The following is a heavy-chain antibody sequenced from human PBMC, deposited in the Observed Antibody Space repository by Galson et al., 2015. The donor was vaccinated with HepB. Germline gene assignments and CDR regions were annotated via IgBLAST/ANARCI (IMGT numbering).Heavy chain of an antibody. CDR3: AKDDVNDFWNAYYFDY. Sequence: SLRLSCAASGFTFSDYGMHWIRQAPGKGLEWVAVISYDGSNKYYADSVKGRFTISRDNSKNTLYLQMNSLRAEDAAVYYCAKDDVNDFWNAYYFDYWGQGTVVTVSS. D-gene: IGHD3-3*01. J-gene: IGHJ4*02. CDR2: ISYDGSNK. V-gene: IGHV3-30*18. CDR1: GFTFSDYG.